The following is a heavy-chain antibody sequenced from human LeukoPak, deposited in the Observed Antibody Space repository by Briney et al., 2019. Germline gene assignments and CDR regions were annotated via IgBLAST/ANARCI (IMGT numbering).Heavy chain of an antibody. CDR2: ISSSSTYI. V-gene: IGHV3-21*01. J-gene: IGHJ4*02. D-gene: IGHD2-21*02. CDR1: GFTFSSYS. CDR3: ARVTAAFDY. Sequence: PGGSLRLSCAASGFTFSSYSMNWARQAPGKGLEGVSSISSSSTYIYYADSVKGRFTISRDNAKNSLYLQMNSLRAEDTAVYYCARVTAAFDYWGQGTLVTVSS.